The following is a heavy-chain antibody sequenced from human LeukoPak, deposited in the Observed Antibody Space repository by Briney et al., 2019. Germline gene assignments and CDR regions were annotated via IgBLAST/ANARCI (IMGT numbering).Heavy chain of an antibody. CDR2: IYHSGST. V-gene: IGHV4-39*07. D-gene: IGHD6-6*01. J-gene: IGHJ4*02. CDR3: ARDSSIAALVDY. Sequence: SETLSLTCSVSGGSISSGSYYWSWIRQPPGKGLEWIGSIYHSGSTYYNPSLKSRVTISVDTSKNQFSLKLSSVTAADTAVYYCARDSSIAALVDYWGQGTLVTVSS. CDR1: GGSISSGSYY.